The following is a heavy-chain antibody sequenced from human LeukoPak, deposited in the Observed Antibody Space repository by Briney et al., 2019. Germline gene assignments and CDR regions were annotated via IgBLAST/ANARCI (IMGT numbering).Heavy chain of an antibody. Sequence: GGSLRLSCAASGFTFSSYAMSWVRQAPGKGLEWVSAISASGGSTYYADSVKGRFTISRDNSKNTLYLQMDSLRAEDTAVYYCAKVIWFGELFFDYWGQGTLVTVSS. CDR2: ISASGGST. J-gene: IGHJ4*02. D-gene: IGHD3-10*01. CDR3: AKVIWFGELFFDY. CDR1: GFTFSSYA. V-gene: IGHV3-23*01.